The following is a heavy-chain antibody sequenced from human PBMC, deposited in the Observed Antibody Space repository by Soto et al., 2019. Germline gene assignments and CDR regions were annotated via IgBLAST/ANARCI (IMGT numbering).Heavy chain of an antibody. V-gene: IGHV4-59*01. CDR2: TYYSGST. D-gene: IGHD3-3*01. CDR1: GGSISSYY. Sequence: SETLSLTCTVSGGSISSYYWSWIRQPPGKGLEWIGYTYYSGSTNYNPSLKSRVTISVDTSKNQFSLKLSSVTAADTAVYYCARVPISLNDCWISDYYHYYRMDVWGRRTTVIVSS. CDR3: ARVPISLNDCWISDYYHYYRMDV. J-gene: IGHJ6*01.